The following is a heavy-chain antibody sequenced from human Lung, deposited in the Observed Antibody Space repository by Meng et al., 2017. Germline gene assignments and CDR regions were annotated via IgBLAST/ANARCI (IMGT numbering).Heavy chain of an antibody. J-gene: IGHJ4*02. CDR3: ARGPTTMAHDFDY. Sequence: GSLRLSCVVSGGSFSDYYGSWIRQPPGEGLEWIGEINHSGSTNYNLSLESRATIPVDTSQNNLSLKLSSVPAADSAVYYWARGPTTMAHDFDYWGQGTLVTVSS. CDR2: INHSGST. CDR1: GGSFSDYY. V-gene: IGHV4-34*01. D-gene: IGHD5-24*01.